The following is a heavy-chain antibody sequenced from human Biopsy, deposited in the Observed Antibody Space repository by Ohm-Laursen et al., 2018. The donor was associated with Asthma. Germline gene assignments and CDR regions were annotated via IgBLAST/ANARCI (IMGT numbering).Heavy chain of an antibody. CDR2: IIPIFGTA. J-gene: IGHJ6*02. Sequence: SVKVSCKASGGTFSSYAISWVRQAPGQGLEWMGGIIPIFGTANYAQKFQGRVTITADESTSTAYMELSSLRSEDTAVYYCARDSLFQHGSSWYYYYYGMDVWDQGTTVTVSS. CDR3: ARDSLFQHGSSWYYYYYGMDV. D-gene: IGHD6-13*01. CDR1: GGTFSSYA. V-gene: IGHV1-69*13.